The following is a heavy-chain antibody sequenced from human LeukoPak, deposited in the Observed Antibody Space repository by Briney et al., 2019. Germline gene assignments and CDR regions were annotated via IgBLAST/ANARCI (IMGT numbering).Heavy chain of an antibody. CDR3: ARYVVVTAMMPVDAFDI. D-gene: IGHD2-21*02. CDR2: INPNSGGT. CDR1: VYTFTVYY. V-gene: IGHV1-2*02. Sequence: ASVKVSCKASVYTFTVYYMHWVRQTPGQGREWMGWINPNSGGTNYAQKFQGRVTMTRDTSISTAYMELSRLRSDDTAVYYCARYVVVTAMMPVDAFDIWGQGTMVTVSS. J-gene: IGHJ3*02.